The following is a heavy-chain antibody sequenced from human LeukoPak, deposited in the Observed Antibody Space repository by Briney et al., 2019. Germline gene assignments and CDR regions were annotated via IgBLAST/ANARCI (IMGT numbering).Heavy chain of an antibody. D-gene: IGHD2-15*01. V-gene: IGHV1-2*02. J-gene: IGHJ5*02. CDR1: GYTFTGYY. Sequence: GASVKVSCKASGYTFTGYYMHWVRQAPGQGLEWMGWINPNSGGTNYAQKFQGRVTMTRDTSISTAYMKLSRLRSDDTAVYYCARAKLPYNWFDPWGQGTLVTVSS. CDR2: INPNSGGT. CDR3: ARAKLPYNWFDP.